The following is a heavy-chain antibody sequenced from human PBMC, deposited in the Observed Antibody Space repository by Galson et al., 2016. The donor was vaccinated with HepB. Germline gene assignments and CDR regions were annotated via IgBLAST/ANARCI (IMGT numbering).Heavy chain of an antibody. D-gene: IGHD2-21*02. CDR1: GFSLSTTRMG. CDR2: IYWDNDR. V-gene: IGHV2-5*02. Sequence: PALVKPTPTLTLTCTFSGFSLSTTRMGVGWIRQPPGKALEWLAVIYWDNDRRYSPSLRTRITTTKDTSKNQVVLTMTDIDPADTATYYCAHNPCAGDCLLKKQMETVRYDFDYWGQGTLGTVSS. CDR3: AHNPCAGDCLLKKQMETVRYDFDY. J-gene: IGHJ4*02.